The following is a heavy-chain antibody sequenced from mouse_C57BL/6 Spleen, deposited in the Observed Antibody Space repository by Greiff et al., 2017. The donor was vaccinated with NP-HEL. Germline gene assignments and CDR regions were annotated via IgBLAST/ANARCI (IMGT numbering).Heavy chain of an antibody. CDR1: GYTFTSYW. Sequence: QVQLKQPGAELVKPGASVKVSCKASGYTFTSYWMHWVKQRPGQGLEWIGRIHPSDSDTNYNQKFKGKATLTVDKSSSTAYMQLSSLTSEDSAVYYCAMTSRYYAMDYWGQGTSVTVSS. J-gene: IGHJ4*01. CDR3: AMTSRYYAMDY. V-gene: IGHV1-74*01. CDR2: IHPSDSDT.